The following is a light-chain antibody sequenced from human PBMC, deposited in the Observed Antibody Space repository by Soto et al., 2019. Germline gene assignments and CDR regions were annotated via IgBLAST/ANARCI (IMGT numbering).Light chain of an antibody. V-gene: IGLV2-14*01. J-gene: IGLJ2*01. CDR3: SSYTTNSPPVV. CDR1: TSDVGSYNY. Sequence: QSALTQPASVSGSPGQSITISCTGTTSDVGSYNYVSWYQQHPGKAPKLIIYEVFDRPSGVSNRFSGSKSGNTASLTISGLQAEDDADYYCSSYTTNSPPVVFGGGTKVTVL. CDR2: EVF.